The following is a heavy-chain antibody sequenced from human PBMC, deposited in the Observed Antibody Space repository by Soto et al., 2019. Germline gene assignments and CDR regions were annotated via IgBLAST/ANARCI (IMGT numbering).Heavy chain of an antibody. CDR3: ARHAYDFWSGHPNPRYYYGMDV. D-gene: IGHD3-3*01. CDR1: GDSFTSYW. V-gene: IGHV5-51*01. J-gene: IGHJ6*02. Sequence: GASLKISCKGSGDSFTSYWIGWVRQMTGKGLEWMGIIYPGDSNTRYSPSLQGQVTISVDKSISTAYLQWSSLKATDTAMYYCARHAYDFWSGHPNPRYYYGMDVWGQGTTVTVSS. CDR2: IYPGDSNT.